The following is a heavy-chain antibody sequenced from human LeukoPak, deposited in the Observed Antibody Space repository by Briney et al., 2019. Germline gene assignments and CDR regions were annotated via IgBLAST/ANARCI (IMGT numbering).Heavy chain of an antibody. D-gene: IGHD1-26*01. Sequence: QAGGSLRLSCAASGFTFSSYAMSWVRQAPGKGLEWVSAISGSGSSTYYADSVKGRFTISRDNSKNTLYLQMNSLRAEDTAVYYCARDLRSGSYLSDFDYWGQGTLVTVSS. CDR3: ARDLRSGSYLSDFDY. CDR2: ISGSGSST. V-gene: IGHV3-23*01. J-gene: IGHJ4*02. CDR1: GFTFSSYA.